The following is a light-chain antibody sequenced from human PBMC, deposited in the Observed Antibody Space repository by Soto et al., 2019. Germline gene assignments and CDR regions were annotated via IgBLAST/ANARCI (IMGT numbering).Light chain of an antibody. J-gene: IGLJ3*02. CDR3: AAWHDSLNGPV. Sequence: QSVLTQPPSASGTPGQRVTISCSGSSSNIGGNPVNWYQQLPGTAPKLLIYNNNQRPSGVHDRFSGSKSGTSASLAISGLQSEDEADYYCAAWHDSLNGPVFGGGTKVTVL. V-gene: IGLV1-44*01. CDR1: SSNIGGNP. CDR2: NNN.